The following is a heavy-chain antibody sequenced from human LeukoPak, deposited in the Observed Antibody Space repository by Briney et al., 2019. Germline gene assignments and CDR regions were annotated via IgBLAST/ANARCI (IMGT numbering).Heavy chain of an antibody. D-gene: IGHD5-24*01. CDR3: ARGPGRWLGGGGGNEYFQH. J-gene: IGHJ1*01. V-gene: IGHV1-2*02. Sequence: ASVNVSCKASGHSLTDYYIHWVRQAPGQGLEWMGGINPDHGGTNYAQKFQGRVTMTRDTSISTVYMELRGLRSDDTAVYYCARGPGRWLGGGGGNEYFQHWGQGTLVTVSS. CDR1: GHSLTDYY. CDR2: INPDHGGT.